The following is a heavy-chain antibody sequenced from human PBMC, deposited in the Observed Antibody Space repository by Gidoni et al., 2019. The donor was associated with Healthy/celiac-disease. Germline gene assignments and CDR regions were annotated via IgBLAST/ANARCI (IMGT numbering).Heavy chain of an antibody. J-gene: IGHJ4*02. D-gene: IGHD1-1*01. CDR2: ISSSSSYT. Sequence: QVQLVESGGGLVKPGGSLRLSCAASGFTFSDYYMSWIRQAPGKGLEWVSYISSSSSYTNYADSVKGRFTISRDNAKNSLYLQMNSLRAEDTAVYYCARAGARGKPLDYWGQGTLVTVSS. CDR3: ARAGARGKPLDY. CDR1: GFTFSDYY. V-gene: IGHV3-11*05.